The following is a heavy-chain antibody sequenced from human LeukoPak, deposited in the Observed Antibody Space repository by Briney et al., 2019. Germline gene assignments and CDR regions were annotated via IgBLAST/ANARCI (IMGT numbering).Heavy chain of an antibody. CDR1: GYPFTSYV. V-gene: IGHV1-18*01. CDR2: ISAYNSNT. D-gene: IGHD6-6*01. CDR3: ARDLGLNRAARPGPFDY. J-gene: IGHJ4*02. Sequence: VASVKVSCKASGYPFTSYVISWVRQAPGQGLEWVGWISAYNSNTDYAQKLQGRVTMTRDTSISTAYMELSRLRSDDTAVYYCARDLGLNRAARPGPFDYWGQGTLVTVSS.